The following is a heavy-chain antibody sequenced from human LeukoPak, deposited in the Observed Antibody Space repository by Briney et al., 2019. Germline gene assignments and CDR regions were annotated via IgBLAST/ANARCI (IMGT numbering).Heavy chain of an antibody. V-gene: IGHV3-64D*06. J-gene: IGHJ4*02. CDR1: GFTFSSYA. D-gene: IGHD2-15*01. Sequence: GGSLRLSCSASGFTFSSYAMHWVRHAPGKGLEYVSAISSSGGNTYYAASVKGRFTISRDNSKNTLYLQMSSLRAEDTAVYYCVKGEYCSSTSCYGGYCSGGSCYPPPYYFDYWGQGTLVTVSS. CDR2: ISSSGGNT. CDR3: VKGEYCSSTSCYGGYCSGGSCYPPPYYFDY.